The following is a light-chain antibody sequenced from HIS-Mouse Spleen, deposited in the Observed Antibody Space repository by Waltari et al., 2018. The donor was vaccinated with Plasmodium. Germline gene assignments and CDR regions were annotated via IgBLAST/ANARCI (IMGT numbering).Light chain of an antibody. Sequence: QSALTQPPSPSGSPGQPVTIPCTGPSSDLGRDHYVTCYQQHPGKAPTLMIYEVSKRPSGVPDRSSGSKAGNTASLTVSGLQAEDEADYYCSSYAGSNNLVFGGGTKLTVL. CDR2: EVS. J-gene: IGLJ2*01. CDR3: SSYAGSNNLV. CDR1: SSDLGRDHY. V-gene: IGLV2-8*01.